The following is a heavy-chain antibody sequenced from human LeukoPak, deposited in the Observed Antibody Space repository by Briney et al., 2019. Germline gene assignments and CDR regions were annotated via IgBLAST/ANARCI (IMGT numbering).Heavy chain of an antibody. V-gene: IGHV1-24*01. CDR3: AILYLMLVSGSSPGDDY. Sequence: GASVKVSCKVSGYTLTELSMHWVRQAPGKGLEWMGGFDPEDGETIYAQKFQGRVTMTEDTSTDTAYMELSSLRSEDTAVYYCAILYLMLVSGSSPGDDYWGQGTLVTVSS. J-gene: IGHJ4*02. CDR2: FDPEDGET. D-gene: IGHD6-6*01. CDR1: GYTLTELS.